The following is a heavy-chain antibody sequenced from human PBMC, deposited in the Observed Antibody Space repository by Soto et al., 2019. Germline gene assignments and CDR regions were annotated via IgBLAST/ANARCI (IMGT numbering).Heavy chain of an antibody. CDR1: GFTFSSYD. CDR3: ATTETY. CDR2: ISTSGGTT. J-gene: IGHJ4*02. V-gene: IGHV3-23*01. Sequence: EVQLLESGGSLVQPGGSLRLSCVDSGFTFSSYDMSWVRQAPGKGLEWVSTISTSGGTTYYADSVKGRFTISRDNSKNTLYLQMNNLSADATALYFCATTETYWGQGTLVTGSS.